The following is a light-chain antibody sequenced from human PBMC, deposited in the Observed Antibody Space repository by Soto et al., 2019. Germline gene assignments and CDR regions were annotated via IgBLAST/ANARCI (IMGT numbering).Light chain of an antibody. CDR2: HTS. CDR3: QRYDNWPLT. J-gene: IGKJ4*01. Sequence: IVLTQSPGTLSLSAVERASLSCRASQSISGNLAWYQQKPGLAPRLLIYHTSTRATGVPARFSGSGSGTELSLTISSLQSEDFALYYCQRYDNWPLTFGRGPKVDIK. CDR1: QSISGN. V-gene: IGKV3-15*01.